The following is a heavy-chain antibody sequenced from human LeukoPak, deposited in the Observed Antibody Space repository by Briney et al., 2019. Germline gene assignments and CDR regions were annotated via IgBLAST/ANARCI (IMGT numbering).Heavy chain of an antibody. D-gene: IGHD2-15*01. Sequence: ASVKVSCKASGYTFTSYYMHWVRQAPGKGLEWVSAISGSGTGTYYADSVKGRFTISRDNSKNTLYLQMNNLRAEDTAVYYCAKVSGGYCSGGSCYVDYWGQGTLVTVSS. CDR3: AKVSGGYCSGGSCYVDY. J-gene: IGHJ4*02. CDR1: GYTFTSYY. V-gene: IGHV3-23*01. CDR2: ISGSGTGT.